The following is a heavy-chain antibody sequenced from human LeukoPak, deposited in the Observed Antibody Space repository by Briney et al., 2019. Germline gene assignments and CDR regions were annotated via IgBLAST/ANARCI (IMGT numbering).Heavy chain of an antibody. Sequence: GGSLRLSCAASGFTFSDYYMSWIRQAPGKGLEWVSYISSSGSTIYYADSVKGRFTISRDNAKNSLYLQMNSLRAEDTAVYYCANSGGFGRYYYYGMDVWGQGTTVTVSS. J-gene: IGHJ6*02. V-gene: IGHV3-11*01. CDR2: ISSSGSTI. CDR1: GFTFSDYY. CDR3: ANSGGFGRYYYYGMDV. D-gene: IGHD3-10*01.